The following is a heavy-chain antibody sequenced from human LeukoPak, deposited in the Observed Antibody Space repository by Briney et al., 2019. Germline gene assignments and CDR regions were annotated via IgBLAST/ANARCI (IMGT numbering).Heavy chain of an antibody. CDR2: IIPIFGTA. CDR1: GGTFSSYA. D-gene: IGHD6-6*01. J-gene: IGHJ4*02. Sequence: SVTVSCKASGGTFSSYAISWVRQAPGQGLEWMGGIIPIFGTANYAQKFQGRVTITADESTSTACMELSSLRSEDTAVYYCARDGSSIAARRPFDYWGQGTLVTVSS. V-gene: IGHV1-69*13. CDR3: ARDGSSIAARRPFDY.